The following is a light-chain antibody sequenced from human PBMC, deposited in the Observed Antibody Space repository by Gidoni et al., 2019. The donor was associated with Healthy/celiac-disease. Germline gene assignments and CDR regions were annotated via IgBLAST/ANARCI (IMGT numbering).Light chain of an antibody. CDR3: QQYYSTPRT. J-gene: IGKJ1*01. CDR2: WAS. V-gene: IGKV4-1*01. Sequence: DMVTTQAPDCLAVSLGERATINCKSSQSVLYSSNNKNYLACYQQKPGQPPKLLIYWASTRESGVPDRFSGSGSGTDFTLTISSLQAEDVAVYYCQQYYSTPRTFGQGTKVEIK. CDR1: QSVLYSSNNKNY.